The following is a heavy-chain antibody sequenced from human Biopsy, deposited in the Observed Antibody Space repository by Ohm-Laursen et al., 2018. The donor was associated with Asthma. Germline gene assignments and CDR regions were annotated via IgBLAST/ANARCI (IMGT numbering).Heavy chain of an antibody. J-gene: IGHJ4*02. Sequence: TQTLTLTCTFSGFSLSTSGMCASWIRQPPGKALEWLALIDWDDDKYYSTSLKTRLTISKDTSKNQVVLTMTNMDPVDTATCYCARTIMVRGKYYFDYWGQGTLVTVSS. CDR2: IDWDDDK. CDR3: ARTIMVRGKYYFDY. D-gene: IGHD3-10*01. V-gene: IGHV2-70*01. CDR1: GFSLSTSGMC.